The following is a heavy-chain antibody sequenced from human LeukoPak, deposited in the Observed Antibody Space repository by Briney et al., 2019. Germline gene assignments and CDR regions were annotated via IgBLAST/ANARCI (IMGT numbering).Heavy chain of an antibody. V-gene: IGHV3-23*01. Sequence: GGSLRLSCAASGFTVSSNYMSWVRQAPGKGLEWVSAISGSGGSTYYADSVKGRFTISRDNSKNTLYLQMNSLRAEDTAVYYCAKGQLVLCVYWGQGTLVTVSS. CDR2: ISGSGGST. D-gene: IGHD6-6*01. J-gene: IGHJ4*02. CDR3: AKGQLVLCVY. CDR1: GFTVSSNY.